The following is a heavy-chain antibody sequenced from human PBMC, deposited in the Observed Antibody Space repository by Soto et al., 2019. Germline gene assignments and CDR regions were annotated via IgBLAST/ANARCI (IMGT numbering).Heavy chain of an antibody. D-gene: IGHD5-18*01. V-gene: IGHV6-1*01. Sequence: WQTLSLTCAISGDSVSSNSAAWNWIRQSPSRGLEWLGRTYYRSKWYNDYAVSVKSRITINPDTSKNQFSLQLNSVTPEDTAVYDGARVARYGFYGMEVWGKGTMVTVSA. CDR2: TYYRSKWYN. CDR3: ARVARYGFYGMEV. J-gene: IGHJ6*04. CDR1: GDSVSSNSAA.